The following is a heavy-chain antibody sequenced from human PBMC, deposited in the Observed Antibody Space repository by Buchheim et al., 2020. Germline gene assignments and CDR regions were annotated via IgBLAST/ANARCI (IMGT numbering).Heavy chain of an antibody. CDR1: GFTFSDYW. CDR2: INRDGSEK. CDR3: AREGREQPIDY. J-gene: IGHJ4*02. Sequence: EVQLVESGGGLVQPGGSLRLSCAASGFTFSDYWMTWVRQAPGKGLEWVANINRDGSEKNYVDSVNGRFTISRDNAKISLNLQMNSLRAEDTAVYYCAREGREQPIDYWGQGTL. D-gene: IGHD1-26*01. V-gene: IGHV3-7*01.